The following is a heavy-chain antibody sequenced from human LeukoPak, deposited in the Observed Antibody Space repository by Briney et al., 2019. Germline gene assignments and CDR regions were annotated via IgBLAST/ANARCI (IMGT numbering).Heavy chain of an antibody. J-gene: IGHJ4*02. CDR1: GGTFSSYA. V-gene: IGHV1-69*05. D-gene: IGHD3-22*01. Sequence: SSVKVSCKASGGTFSSYAISWVRQAPGQGLEWMGGIIPIFGTANYAQKFQGRVTITTDESTSTAYMELSSLRSEDTAVYYCARDHYDSSGYYSNNFDDGGQGTLVTVSS. CDR3: ARDHYDSSGYYSNNFDD. CDR2: IIPIFGTA.